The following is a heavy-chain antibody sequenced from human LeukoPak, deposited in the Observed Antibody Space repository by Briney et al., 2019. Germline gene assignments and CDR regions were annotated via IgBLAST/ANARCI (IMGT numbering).Heavy chain of an antibody. CDR3: ARDIWGPFDY. CDR1: GFTFSSYG. CDR2: IKQDGSEK. D-gene: IGHD7-27*01. Sequence: GGSLRLSCAASGFTFSSYGMSRVRQAPGKGLEWVANIKQDGSEKYYVDSVKGRFTISRDNAKNSLYLQMNSLRAEDTAVYYCARDIWGPFDYWGQGTLVTVSS. V-gene: IGHV3-7*01. J-gene: IGHJ4*02.